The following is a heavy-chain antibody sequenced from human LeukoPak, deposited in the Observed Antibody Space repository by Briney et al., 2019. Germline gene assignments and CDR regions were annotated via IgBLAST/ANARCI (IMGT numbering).Heavy chain of an antibody. Sequence: PSETLSLTCTVSGGSISSYYWSWIRQPAGKGVEWIGRIYTSGSTNYNPSLKSRVTMSVDTSKNQFSLKLSSVTAADTAVYYCARDGYYYDSSGYYEKMYYFDYWGQGTLVTVSS. CDR2: IYTSGST. D-gene: IGHD3-22*01. V-gene: IGHV4-4*07. J-gene: IGHJ4*02. CDR3: ARDGYYYDSSGYYEKMYYFDY. CDR1: GGSISSYY.